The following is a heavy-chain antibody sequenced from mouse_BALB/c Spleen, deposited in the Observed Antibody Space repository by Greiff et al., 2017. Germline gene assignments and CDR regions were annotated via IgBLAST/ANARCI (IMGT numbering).Heavy chain of an antibody. CDR3: ARGKLGRWYFDV. CDR1: GYSFTGYY. CDR2: ISCYNGAT. D-gene: IGHD4-1*01. V-gene: IGHV1S34*01. J-gene: IGHJ1*01. Sequence: LVKTGASVKISCKASGYSFTGYYMHWVKQSHGKSLEWIGYISCYNGATSYNQKFKGKATFTVDTSSSTAYMQFNSLTSEDSAVYYCARGKLGRWYFDVWGAGTTVTVSS.